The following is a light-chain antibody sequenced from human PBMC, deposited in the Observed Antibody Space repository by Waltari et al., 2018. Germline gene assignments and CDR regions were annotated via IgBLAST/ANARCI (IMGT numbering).Light chain of an antibody. Sequence: QSALTQPASVSGSPGQSITTTCTGTNTDFRSYIYFSWYQQYPGNAPKLLIYAVTHRPSGVSDRFSGSKSGNTASLTISGLQAEDEADYYCCSYAGDSLYVFGTGTTVTV. CDR1: NTDFRSYIY. CDR2: AVT. CDR3: CSYAGDSLYV. J-gene: IGLJ1*01. V-gene: IGLV2-23*02.